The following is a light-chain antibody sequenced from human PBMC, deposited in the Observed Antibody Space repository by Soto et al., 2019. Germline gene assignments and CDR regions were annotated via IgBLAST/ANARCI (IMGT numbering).Light chain of an antibody. Sequence: EILMTHSPATVSVPPVEISTLCSLASQSVSRKLAWYQQTPGQAPRLLIYGASSSATGIADRFSGSGSGTDFTLTISRLEPEDFAVYYCQQYGSSGTFGQGTKVDIK. J-gene: IGKJ1*01. CDR2: GAS. CDR3: QQYGSSGT. CDR1: QSVSRK. V-gene: IGKV3-20*01.